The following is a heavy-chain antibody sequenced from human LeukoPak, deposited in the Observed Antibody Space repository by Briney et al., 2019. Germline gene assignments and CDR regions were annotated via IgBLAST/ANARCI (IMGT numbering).Heavy chain of an antibody. Sequence: ASVKVSCEASGYTFTSYAISWVRQAPGQGREWMGRASAYKGNTNYAQKLQGRVTMTTDTSTSTAYRELRSLRSDDTAVYYCAREIGYYDSSGYYRPHFDYWGQGTLVTVSS. CDR1: GYTFTSYA. D-gene: IGHD3-22*01. CDR2: ASAYKGNT. CDR3: AREIGYYDSSGYYRPHFDY. J-gene: IGHJ4*02. V-gene: IGHV1-18*01.